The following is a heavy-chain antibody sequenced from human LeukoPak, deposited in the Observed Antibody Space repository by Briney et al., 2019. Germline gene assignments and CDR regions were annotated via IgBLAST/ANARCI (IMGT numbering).Heavy chain of an antibody. Sequence: SETLSLTCTVSGGSISSYYWSWIRQPPGKGLEWIGYIYYSGSTNYNPSLKSRVTISVDTSKNQFSLKLSSVTAADTAVCYCARSVRPYYDFWSGYSFDPWGQGTLVTVSS. CDR2: IYYSGST. CDR3: ARSVRPYYDFWSGYSFDP. CDR1: GGSISSYY. J-gene: IGHJ5*02. D-gene: IGHD3-3*01. V-gene: IGHV4-59*01.